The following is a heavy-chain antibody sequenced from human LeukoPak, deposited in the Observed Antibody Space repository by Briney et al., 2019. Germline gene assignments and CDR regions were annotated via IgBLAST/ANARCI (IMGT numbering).Heavy chain of an antibody. Sequence: GGSLRLSCAASGFTFSDHYMDWVRQAPGKGLEWVSYISSSGSTIYYADSVKGRFTISRDNAKNSLYLQMNSLRAEDTAVYYCARLSHVSGYAHYYYYYMDVWGKGTTVTVSS. D-gene: IGHD5-12*01. CDR2: ISSSGSTI. CDR3: ARLSHVSGYAHYYYYYMDV. J-gene: IGHJ6*03. CDR1: GFTFSDHY. V-gene: IGHV3-11*04.